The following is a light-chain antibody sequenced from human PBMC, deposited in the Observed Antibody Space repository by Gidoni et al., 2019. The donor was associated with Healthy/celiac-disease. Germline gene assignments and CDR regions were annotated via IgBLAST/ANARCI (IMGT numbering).Light chain of an antibody. J-gene: IGKJ2*01. CDR1: QSMSSY. V-gene: IGKV3-11*01. CDR3: QQRSNWPPYT. CDR2: DAP. Sequence: DSVLTQPPATLSLSLGERATPSCTTSQSMSSYLAWYQQKPGQAPRLLIYDAPNRATGIPPRFSGSGSGTDFTLTISSLEPEDFAVYYCQQRSNWPPYTFGQETKLEIK.